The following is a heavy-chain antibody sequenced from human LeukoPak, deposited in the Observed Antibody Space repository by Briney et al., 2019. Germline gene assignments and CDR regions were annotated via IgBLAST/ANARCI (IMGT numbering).Heavy chain of an antibody. CDR1: GFTFSSYA. D-gene: IGHD4-23*01. CDR2: ISGSGGST. CDR3: AKDRGYTVVTPGY. Sequence: GESLRLSCAVSGFTFSSYAMSWVRQAPGKGLEWVSAISGSGGSTYYADSVKGRFTISRDNSKNTLYLQMNSLRAEDTAVYFCAKDRGYTVVTPGYWGQGTLVTVSS. J-gene: IGHJ4*02. V-gene: IGHV3-23*01.